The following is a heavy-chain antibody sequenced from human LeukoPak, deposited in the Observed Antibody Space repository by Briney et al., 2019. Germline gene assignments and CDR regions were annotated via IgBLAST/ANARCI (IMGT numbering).Heavy chain of an antibody. D-gene: IGHD5-18*01. J-gene: IGHJ4*02. V-gene: IGHV1-24*01. Sequence: ASVKVSCKVSGYTLTELSMHWVRQAPGEGLEWMGGFDPEDGETIYAQKFQGRVTMTEDTSTDTAYMELSSLRSEDTAVYYCATEIGYSYGFGYWGQGTLVTVSS. CDR1: GYTLTELS. CDR3: ATEIGYSYGFGY. CDR2: FDPEDGET.